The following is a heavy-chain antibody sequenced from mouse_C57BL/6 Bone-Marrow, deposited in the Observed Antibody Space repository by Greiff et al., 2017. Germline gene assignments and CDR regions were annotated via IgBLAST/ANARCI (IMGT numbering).Heavy chain of an antibody. CDR2: INPNNGGT. J-gene: IGHJ4*01. V-gene: IGHV1-26*01. D-gene: IGHD2-1*01. Sequence: EVQLQQSGPELVKPGASVKISCKASGYTFTDYYMNWVKQSHGKSLEWIGDINPNNGGTSYNQKFKGKATLTVDKSSSTAYMELRSLTSEDSAVYYCANGNYCCAMDYWGQGTSVTVSS. CDR3: ANGNYCCAMDY. CDR1: GYTFTDYY.